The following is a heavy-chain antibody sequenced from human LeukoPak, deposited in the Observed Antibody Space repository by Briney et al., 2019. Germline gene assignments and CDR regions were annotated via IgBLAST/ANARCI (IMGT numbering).Heavy chain of an antibody. Sequence: SETLSLTCTVSGGSISSYYWGWIRQPPGKGLEWIGSIYYSGSTYYNPSLKSRVTISVDTSKNQFSLKLSSVTAADTAVYYCARSPTSWGSYYFDYWGQGTLVTVSS. D-gene: IGHD2-2*01. J-gene: IGHJ4*02. V-gene: IGHV4-39*01. CDR2: IYYSGST. CDR3: ARSPTSWGSYYFDY. CDR1: GGSISSYY.